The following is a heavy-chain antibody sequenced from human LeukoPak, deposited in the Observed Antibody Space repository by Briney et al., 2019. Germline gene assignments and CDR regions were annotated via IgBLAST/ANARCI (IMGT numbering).Heavy chain of an antibody. J-gene: IGHJ4*02. Sequence: GGSLRLSCAASGFTFSSYWMLWVRQAPGKGLVWVSRINSDGSSTSYADSVKGRFTISRDNAKNTLYLQMNSLRAEDTAVYYCARVSGAAYEYYFDYWGQGTLVTVSS. V-gene: IGHV3-74*01. D-gene: IGHD1-26*01. CDR2: INSDGSST. CDR1: GFTFSSYW. CDR3: ARVSGAAYEYYFDY.